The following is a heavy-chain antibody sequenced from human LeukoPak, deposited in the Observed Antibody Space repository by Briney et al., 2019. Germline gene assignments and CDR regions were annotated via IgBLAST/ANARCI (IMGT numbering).Heavy chain of an antibody. J-gene: IGHJ4*02. V-gene: IGHV3-7*03. CDR3: AKGRRGATRYYFDY. D-gene: IGHD1-26*01. CDR2: IKQDGGER. Sequence: PGGSLRLSCAASGFTFSNYWMSWVRQAPGKGLEWVANIKQDGGERYYADSVKGRFTISRDNAKNSLYLQMNSLRAEDTALYYCAKGRRGATRYYFDYWGQGTLVTVSS. CDR1: GFTFSNYW.